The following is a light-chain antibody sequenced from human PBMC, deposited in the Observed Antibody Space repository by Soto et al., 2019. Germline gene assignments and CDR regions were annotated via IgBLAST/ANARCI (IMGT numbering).Light chain of an antibody. CDR1: QSPLHSDGKTH. V-gene: IGKV2D-29*01. Sequence: DIVMTQTPLSLSVTPGQPASISCKSSQSPLHSDGKTHLFWYLQKPGQPPQLLIYEVSNRFSGCPDRLTGSGSGTDFTPEISGGEAEDVGVDFCVQGIRLRFTFGPGTKVEMK. J-gene: IGKJ3*01. CDR2: EVS. CDR3: VQGIRLRFT.